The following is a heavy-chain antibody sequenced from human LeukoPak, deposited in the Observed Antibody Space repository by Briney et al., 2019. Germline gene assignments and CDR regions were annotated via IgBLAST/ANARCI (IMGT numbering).Heavy chain of an antibody. J-gene: IGHJ6*03. CDR2: IWHDGSNK. Sequence: PGGSLRLSCGASGFTFSSYGMHWVRQAPGKGLEWVAFIWHDGSNKYYGDSVKGRFTISRDNAKNSLYLQMNSLRAEDTAVYYCAREEVVAATAFYYYYYMDVWGKGTTVTISS. D-gene: IGHD2-15*01. CDR1: GFTFSSYG. V-gene: IGHV3-33*01. CDR3: AREEVVAATAFYYYYYMDV.